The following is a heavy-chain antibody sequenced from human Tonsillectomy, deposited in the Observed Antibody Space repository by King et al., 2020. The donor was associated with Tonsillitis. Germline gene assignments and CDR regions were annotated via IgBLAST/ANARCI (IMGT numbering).Heavy chain of an antibody. D-gene: IGHD3-22*01. J-gene: IGHJ6*02. CDR1: TLTFSSYS. Sequence: VQLVESGGGLVQPGGSLRLSCAASTLTFSSYSMNWVRQAPGKGLEWVSYISSSSSYIYYADSVKGRFTISRDNAKKSLYLQMNSLRAEDTAVYYCARVDSSGYNGEDYYGMDVWGQGTTVTVSS. V-gene: IGHV3-48*01. CDR3: ARVDSSGYNGEDYYGMDV. CDR2: ISSSSSYI.